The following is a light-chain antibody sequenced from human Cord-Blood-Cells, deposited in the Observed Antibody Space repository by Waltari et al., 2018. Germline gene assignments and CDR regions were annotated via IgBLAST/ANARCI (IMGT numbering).Light chain of an antibody. V-gene: IGLV2-14*01. CDR1: SSLDGGYHY. CDR3: SSEASSSTCV. J-gene: IGLJ3*02. CDR2: DVS. Sequence: QSALPQPASVSGSPGQSIPISCPGTSSLDGGYHYVTWYQQHPGKAPELMIYDVSKRPSGVPKRFSGSKSGNTASLTISGVQAEDEADYYCSSEASSSTCVFGGGTKLTVL.